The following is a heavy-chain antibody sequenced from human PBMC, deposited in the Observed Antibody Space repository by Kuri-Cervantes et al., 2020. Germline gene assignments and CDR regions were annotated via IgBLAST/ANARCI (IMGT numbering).Heavy chain of an antibody. CDR3: ARGFWEGFGAPYYFDY. V-gene: IGHV3-30-3*01. CDR2: VSHDGNNK. D-gene: IGHD3-10*01. CDR1: GFTFSNYA. Sequence: GGSLRLSCAASGFTFSNYAMHWVRQAPGKGLEWVAVVSHDGNNKFYADSVKGRFTISRDNAKNSLYLQMNSLRAEDTAVYYCARGFWEGFGAPYYFDYWGRGTLVTVSS. J-gene: IGHJ4*02.